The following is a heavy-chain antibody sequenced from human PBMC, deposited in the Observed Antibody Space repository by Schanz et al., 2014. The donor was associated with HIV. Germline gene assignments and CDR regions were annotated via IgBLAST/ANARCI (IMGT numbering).Heavy chain of an antibody. V-gene: IGHV3-33*08. CDR1: GFTFSSYG. J-gene: IGHJ6*02. CDR2: IWYDGSNK. D-gene: IGHD2-8*01. Sequence: QVQLAESGGGVVQPGGSLRLSCAASGFTFSSYGMYWVRQAPGKGLGWVAVIWYDGSNKYYADSVKGRFTISRDNPKNRLYLQMNSLRAEDTAVYYCANSGYCTSGICYTRGNGMDVWGQGTTVTVSS. CDR3: ANSGYCTSGICYTRGNGMDV.